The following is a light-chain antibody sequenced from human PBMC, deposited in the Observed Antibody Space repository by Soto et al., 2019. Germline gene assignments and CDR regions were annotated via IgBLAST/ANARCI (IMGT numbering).Light chain of an antibody. CDR1: SSDVGGYTH. CDR2: DVS. V-gene: IGLV2-14*01. J-gene: IGLJ3*02. CDR3: NSFTSLNTWV. Sequence: QSALTQPASVSGSPRQSITISCTGTSSDVGGYTHVSWYQQHPGKAPKLIIYDVSDRPSGVSNRFSGSKSGNMASLTISGLLADDEADYYCNSFTSLNTWVFGGGTKLTVL.